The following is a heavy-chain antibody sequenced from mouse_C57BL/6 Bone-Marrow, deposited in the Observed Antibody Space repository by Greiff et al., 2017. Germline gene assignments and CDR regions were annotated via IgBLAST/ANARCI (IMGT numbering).Heavy chain of an antibody. Sequence: EVQGVESGGGLVQPGGSLKLSCAASGFTFSDYYMYWVRQTPEKRLEWVAYISNGGGSNYYPDTVKGRFTISRYNAKNTLYLQMSRLKSEDTAMYYCARHRAMDYWGQGTSVTVSS. CDR1: GFTFSDYY. CDR2: ISNGGGSN. J-gene: IGHJ4*01. V-gene: IGHV5-12*01. CDR3: ARHRAMDY.